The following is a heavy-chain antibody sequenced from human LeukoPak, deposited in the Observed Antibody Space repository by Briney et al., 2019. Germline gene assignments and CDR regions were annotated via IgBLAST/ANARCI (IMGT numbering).Heavy chain of an antibody. CDR3: ARSVSSYYYMDV. Sequence: SETLSLTCSVSGYSISSDYYWGWIRQPPGKGLEWIGSIDHSGSTYYNPSLKSRVTISVDTSKNQFSLKLSSVTAADTAVYYCARSVSSYYYMDVWGKGTTVTVSS. CDR2: IDHSGST. J-gene: IGHJ6*03. V-gene: IGHV4-38-2*02. D-gene: IGHD2-8*01. CDR1: GYSISSDYY.